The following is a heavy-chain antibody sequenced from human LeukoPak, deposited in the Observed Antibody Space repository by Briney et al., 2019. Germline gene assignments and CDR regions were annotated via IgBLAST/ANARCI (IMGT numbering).Heavy chain of an antibody. CDR3: ARLVMGPTFFDY. D-gene: IGHD1-26*01. V-gene: IGHV4-39*01. CDR2: IYYSGST. J-gene: IGHJ4*02. Sequence: SETLSLTCTVSGGSISSSSYYWGWIRQPPGKGLEWIGSIYYSGSTYYNPSLKSRVTISVDTSKNQFSLKLSSVTAADTAVYYCARLVMGPTFFDYWGQGTLVTVSS. CDR1: GGSISSSSYY.